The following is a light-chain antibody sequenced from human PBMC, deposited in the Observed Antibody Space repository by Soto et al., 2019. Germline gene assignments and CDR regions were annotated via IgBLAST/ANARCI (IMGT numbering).Light chain of an antibody. CDR2: GVT. CDR1: HNDIGTYDY. J-gene: IGLJ1*01. CDR3: CSYAGSSTWV. Sequence: QSALTQPTSVSGSPGQSITISCTGNHNDIGTYDYVSWYQQHPGRAPRLLIHGVTTRPSGVSNRFSGSKSGNTASLTISGLQAEDEADYYCCSYAGSSTWVFGTGTKLTVL. V-gene: IGLV2-23*02.